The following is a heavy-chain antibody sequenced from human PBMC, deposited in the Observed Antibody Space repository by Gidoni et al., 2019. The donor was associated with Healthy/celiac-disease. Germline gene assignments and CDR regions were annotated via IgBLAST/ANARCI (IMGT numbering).Heavy chain of an antibody. CDR2: ISGGGGIT. Sequence: EVQLLESGGGLVQPGGSLRLSCAASGFTFSSYAMSWVRQAPGKGLEWVSAISGGGGITYYADSVKGRFTISRDNSKNTLYLQMNSLRAEDTAVYYCAKGNDFWSGYSDYWGQGTLVTVSS. CDR3: AKGNDFWSGYSDY. J-gene: IGHJ4*02. CDR1: GFTFSSYA. D-gene: IGHD3-3*01. V-gene: IGHV3-23*01.